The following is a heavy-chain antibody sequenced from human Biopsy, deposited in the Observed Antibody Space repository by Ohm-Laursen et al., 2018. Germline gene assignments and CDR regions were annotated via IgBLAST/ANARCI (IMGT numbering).Heavy chain of an antibody. CDR1: GDSISSDIYY. Sequence: ETLSLTCTVSGDSISSDIYYWVWIRQPPGKGLEWIGNIYNSESTSTYYNLSLKGRFSISGDTSHNQFSLKLTSVTAADTAVYFCARRVSGSGRVDPWGQGTLVTVSS. V-gene: IGHV4-39*01. D-gene: IGHD3-10*01. J-gene: IGHJ5*02. CDR3: ARRVSGSGRVDP. CDR2: IYNSESTST.